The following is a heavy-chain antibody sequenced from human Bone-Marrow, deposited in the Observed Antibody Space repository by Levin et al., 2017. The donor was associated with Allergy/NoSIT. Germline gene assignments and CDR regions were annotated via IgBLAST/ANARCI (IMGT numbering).Heavy chain of an antibody. CDR1: GYTFTNHN. CDR2: MNPKSGAT. D-gene: IGHD1-1*01. Sequence: EASVKVSCKASGYTFTNHNIYWVRQATGQGLEWMGWMNPKSGATGYAQKFQGKVTMTKDTSISTAYMDLSGLTSEDTAVYYCARGPYDNLIDYWGQGTQVIVSS. V-gene: IGHV1-8*01. CDR3: ARGPYDNLIDY. J-gene: IGHJ4*02.